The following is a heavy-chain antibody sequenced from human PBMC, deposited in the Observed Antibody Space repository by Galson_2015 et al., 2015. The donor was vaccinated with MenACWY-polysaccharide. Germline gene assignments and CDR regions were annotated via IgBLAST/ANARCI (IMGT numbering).Heavy chain of an antibody. CDR3: AKDLLSSRALKLYFYYGLDV. D-gene: IGHD2-15*01. CDR1: GFTFTCYG. V-gene: IGHV3-30*18. CDR2: ISYDGSKK. Sequence: SLRLAGAASGFTFTCYGVHWVRPPAGEGLGWVAVISYDGSKKSYADSVRGRFTMSRDNSKNTVYLQMNSLGEEDTAVYYCAKDLLSSRALKLYFYYGLDVWGQGTTVTVSS. J-gene: IGHJ6*02.